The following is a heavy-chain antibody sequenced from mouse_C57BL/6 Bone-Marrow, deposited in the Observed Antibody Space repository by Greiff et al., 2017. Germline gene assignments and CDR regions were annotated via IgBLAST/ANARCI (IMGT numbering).Heavy chain of an antibody. CDR3: AKNDGYLYYFDY. V-gene: IGHV2-5*01. CDR1: GFSLTSYG. CDR2: IWRGGST. Sequence: VKLVESGPGLVQPSQSLSITCTVSGFSLTSYGVHWVRQSPGKGLEWLGVIWRGGSTDYNAAFMSRLSITKDNSKSQVFFKMNSLQADDTAIYYCAKNDGYLYYFDYWGQGTTLTVSS. D-gene: IGHD2-3*01. J-gene: IGHJ2*01.